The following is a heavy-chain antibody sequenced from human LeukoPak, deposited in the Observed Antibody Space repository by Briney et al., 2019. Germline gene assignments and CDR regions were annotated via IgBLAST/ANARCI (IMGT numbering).Heavy chain of an antibody. CDR1: GGSISSGGYY. V-gene: IGHV4-31*03. CDR2: IYYSGST. J-gene: IGHJ4*02. Sequence: PSQTLSLTCTVSGGSISSGGYYWSWIRRHPGKGLEWIGYIYYSGSTYYNPSLKSRVTISVDTSKNQFSLKLSSVTAADTAVYYCARAPRDDLGSLDYWGQGTLVTVSS. D-gene: IGHD3/OR15-3a*01. CDR3: ARAPRDDLGSLDY.